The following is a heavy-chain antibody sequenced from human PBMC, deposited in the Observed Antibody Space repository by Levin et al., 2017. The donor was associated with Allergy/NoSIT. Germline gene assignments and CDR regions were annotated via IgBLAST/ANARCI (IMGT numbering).Heavy chain of an antibody. CDR1: GFTFSSYG. V-gene: IGHV3-30*18. Sequence: QPGGSLRLSCAASGFTFSSYGMHWVRQAPGKGLEWVAVISYDGSNKYYADSVKGRFTISRDNSKNTLYLQMNSLRAEDTAVYYCAKDPRRSSPYWGQGTLVTVSS. J-gene: IGHJ4*02. CDR2: ISYDGSNK. D-gene: IGHD6-6*01. CDR3: AKDPRRSSPY.